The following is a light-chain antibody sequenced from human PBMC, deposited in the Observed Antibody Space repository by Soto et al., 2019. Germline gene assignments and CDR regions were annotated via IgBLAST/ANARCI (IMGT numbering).Light chain of an antibody. J-gene: IGKJ1*01. CDR3: QQYGSSVRT. Sequence: DIALTQSPGTLSLSPGDRAILSCRAIQSVNSGSLAWYQQGPGQAPRLLTFGATIRATGIPDKFSGSGSGTDFTLTISRLEPEDFAVYYCQQYGSSVRTFGQGTKVEIK. V-gene: IGKV3-20*01. CDR1: QSVNSGS. CDR2: GAT.